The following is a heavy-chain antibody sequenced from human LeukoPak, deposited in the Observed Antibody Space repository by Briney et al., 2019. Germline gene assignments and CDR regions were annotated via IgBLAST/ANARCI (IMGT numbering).Heavy chain of an antibody. V-gene: IGHV4-59*01. Sequence: SETLSLTCTVSGGSISSYYWSWIRQPPGKGLEWIGYIYYGGSTNYNPSLKSRVTISVDTSKNQFSLKLSSVTAADTAVYYCARDDYYDILTGYSPGVWGQGTLVTVSS. CDR3: ARDDYYDILTGYSPGV. D-gene: IGHD3-9*01. J-gene: IGHJ4*02. CDR2: IYYGGST. CDR1: GGSISSYY.